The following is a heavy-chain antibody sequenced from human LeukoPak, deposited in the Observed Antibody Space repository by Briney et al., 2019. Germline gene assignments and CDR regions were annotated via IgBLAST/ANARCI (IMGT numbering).Heavy chain of an antibody. V-gene: IGHV4-34*01. J-gene: IGHJ4*02. D-gene: IGHD3-22*01. CDR2: IYHSGTT. Sequence: SETLSLTCAVYGGSFSGYYWSWIRQPPGRGLEWIGSIYHSGTTYYNPSLESRVTISVDMSKNQFSLKLSSVTAADTAVYYCARHVRYYDSRALDYWGQGSLVTVSS. CDR3: ARHVRYYDSRALDY. CDR1: GGSFSGYY.